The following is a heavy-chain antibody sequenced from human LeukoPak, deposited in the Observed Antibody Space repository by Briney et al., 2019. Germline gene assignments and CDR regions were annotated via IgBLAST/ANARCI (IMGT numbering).Heavy chain of an antibody. Sequence: SVKVSCKASGGTFSSYAISWVRQAPGQGLEWMGRIIPILGIANYAQKFQGRVTITADKSTSTAYMELSSLRSEDTAVYYCAREGGNYYDSSGSFDYWGQGTLVTVSS. D-gene: IGHD3-22*01. CDR1: GGTFSSYA. J-gene: IGHJ4*02. CDR3: AREGGNYYDSSGSFDY. CDR2: IIPILGIA. V-gene: IGHV1-69*04.